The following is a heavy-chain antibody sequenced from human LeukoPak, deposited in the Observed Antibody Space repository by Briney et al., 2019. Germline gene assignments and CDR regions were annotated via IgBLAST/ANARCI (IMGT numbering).Heavy chain of an antibody. J-gene: IGHJ4*02. Sequence: GGSLRLPCAASGLTLDEYGMSWVRQAPGKGLEWVSGINRNGGITGYAESVKGRFTISRDNAKNSLYLQMNSLRAEDTASYHCARKGLGGELRGFDYWGQGTLVTVSS. CDR2: INRNGGIT. CDR3: ARKGLGGELRGFDY. V-gene: IGHV3-20*01. D-gene: IGHD1-26*01. CDR1: GLTLDEYG.